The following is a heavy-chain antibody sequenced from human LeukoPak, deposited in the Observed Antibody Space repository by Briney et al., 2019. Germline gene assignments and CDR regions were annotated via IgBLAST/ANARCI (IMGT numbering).Heavy chain of an antibody. D-gene: IGHD6-13*01. CDR1: GYTFTSYG. J-gene: IGHJ4*02. CDR3: ARCPQQQLLYLFDY. V-gene: IGHV1-18*01. Sequence: ASVKVSCKASGYTFTSYGISWVRQAPGQGLEWMGWISAYNGNTNYAQKLQGRVTMTTDTSTSTAYMELRSLRSDDTAVYYRARCPQQQLLYLFDYWGQGTLVTVSS. CDR2: ISAYNGNT.